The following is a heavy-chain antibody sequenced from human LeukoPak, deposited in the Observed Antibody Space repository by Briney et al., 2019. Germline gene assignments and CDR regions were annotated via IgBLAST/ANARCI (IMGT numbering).Heavy chain of an antibody. J-gene: IGHJ4*02. Sequence: ASVKVSCKASGYTFTGYYMHWVRQAPGQGLEWMGWINPNSGGTNYAQKFQGRVTMTRDTSISTAYMELSRLRSDDTAVYYCARTLSPYYDILTGYYHSFDYWGQGTPVTVSS. CDR1: GYTFTGYY. D-gene: IGHD3-9*01. CDR2: INPNSGGT. V-gene: IGHV1-2*02. CDR3: ARTLSPYYDILTGYYHSFDY.